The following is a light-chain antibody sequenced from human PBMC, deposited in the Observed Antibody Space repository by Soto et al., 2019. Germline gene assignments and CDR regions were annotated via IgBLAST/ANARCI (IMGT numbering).Light chain of an antibody. CDR2: EGS. V-gene: IGLV2-23*01. Sequence: QSALTQPASVSGSPGQSITISCTGTSNDVGSYNLVSWYQLHPGKAPKLMIYEGSKRPSGVSNRFSGSKSGNTASLTISGLQAEDEADYYCCSYAGSNTYVVFGGGTKLTV. CDR1: SNDVGSYNL. J-gene: IGLJ2*01. CDR3: CSYAGSNTYVV.